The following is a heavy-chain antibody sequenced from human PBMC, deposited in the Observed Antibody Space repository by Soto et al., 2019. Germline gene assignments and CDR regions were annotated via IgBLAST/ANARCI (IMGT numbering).Heavy chain of an antibody. V-gene: IGHV3-30-3*01. CDR3: AREMRTSPFDY. CDR2: ASFDQTYK. Sequence: QVQLVESGGGVVQPGRSLRLSCTASGFTFSSCIMHWVRQAPGKGLEWVALASFDQTYKSYTNSVKGRFTISRDDSRNTVYLQMNSLRPEHTAIYYCAREMRTSPFDYWGQGTLVTVSS. D-gene: IGHD1-7*01. J-gene: IGHJ4*02. CDR1: GFTFSSCI.